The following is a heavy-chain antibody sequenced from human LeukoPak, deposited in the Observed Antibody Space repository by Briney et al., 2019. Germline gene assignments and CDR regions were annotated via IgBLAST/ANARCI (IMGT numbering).Heavy chain of an antibody. CDR2: IHYSGST. V-gene: IGHV4-59*08. CDR1: GGSISSYY. CDR3: ARRLGGTSTGFDY. D-gene: IGHD2-2*01. J-gene: IGHJ4*02. Sequence: NPSETLSLTCTVSGGSISSYYWSWIRQPPGKGLEWIGSIHYSGSTTYNPSLKSRVTISVDTSKNQFSLKLSSVTAADTAVYYCARRLGGTSTGFDYWGQGTLVTVSP.